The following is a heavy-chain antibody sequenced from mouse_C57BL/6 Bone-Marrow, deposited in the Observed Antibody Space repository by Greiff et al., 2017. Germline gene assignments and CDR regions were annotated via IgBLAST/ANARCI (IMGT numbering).Heavy chain of an antibody. CDR1: GFSLSPSHLG. V-gene: IGHV8-5*01. CDR2: IWWNDDK. Sequence: QVTLNVSGPGLLQPSPTLSLTCSFSGFSLSPSHLGLGWLRQPSGQGLEWLAHIWWNDDKYYNPSLKSRLTISKDTSNNQVFLQITRVDPADTATYYCAQATTVVAHWYFDVWGTGTTVTVSS. J-gene: IGHJ1*03. CDR3: AQATTVVAHWYFDV. D-gene: IGHD1-1*01.